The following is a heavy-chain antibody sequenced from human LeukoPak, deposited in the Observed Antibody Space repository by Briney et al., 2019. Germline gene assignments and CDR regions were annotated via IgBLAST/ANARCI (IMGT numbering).Heavy chain of an antibody. J-gene: IGHJ5*02. CDR1: GFTFSGYS. CDR3: AKDLSVLVRFGESSRERWFDP. V-gene: IGHV3-48*01. CDR2: ISGSGTNI. D-gene: IGHD3-10*01. Sequence: GGSLRLSCAASGFTFSGYSMTWVRQAPGKGLEWVSYISGSGTNIYNADSVKGRFTISRDNSKNTLYLQMNSLRAEDTAVYCCAKDLSVLVRFGESSRERWFDPWGQGTLVTVSS.